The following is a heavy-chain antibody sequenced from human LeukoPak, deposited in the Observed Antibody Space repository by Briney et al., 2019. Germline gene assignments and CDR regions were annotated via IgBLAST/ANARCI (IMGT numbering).Heavy chain of an antibody. V-gene: IGHV3-21*01. J-gene: IGHJ4*02. Sequence: PGGSLRLSRAASGFTFSSYSMNWVRQAPGKGLEWVSSISSSSSYIYYADSVKGRFTISRDNAKNSLYLQMNSLRAEDTAVYYCARVVRYCSSTSCSYYFDYWGQGTLVTVSS. D-gene: IGHD2-2*01. CDR3: ARVVRYCSSTSCSYYFDY. CDR2: ISSSSSYI. CDR1: GFTFSSYS.